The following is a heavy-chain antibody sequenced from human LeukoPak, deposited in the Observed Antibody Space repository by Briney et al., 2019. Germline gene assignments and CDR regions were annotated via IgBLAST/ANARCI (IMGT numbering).Heavy chain of an antibody. Sequence: PGRSLRLSCAASGFTFSSYAMSWVRQAPGKGLEWVSAISGSGGSTYYADSVKGRFTISRDNSKNTLYLQMNSLRAEDTAVYYCAKLLGKRFGELGYWGQGTLVTVSS. CDR2: ISGSGGST. J-gene: IGHJ4*02. V-gene: IGHV3-23*01. CDR3: AKLLGKRFGELGY. D-gene: IGHD3-10*01. CDR1: GFTFSSYA.